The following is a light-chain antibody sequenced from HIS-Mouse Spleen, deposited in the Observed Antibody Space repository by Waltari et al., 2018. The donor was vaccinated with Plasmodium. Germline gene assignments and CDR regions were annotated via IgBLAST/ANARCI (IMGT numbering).Light chain of an antibody. CDR2: GAS. V-gene: IGKV3-15*01. CDR3: QQYNNWSFT. Sequence: EIVMTQSPATLSVSPGERATLSCRASQRVSSNLAWYQQKPGQAPRLLIYGASTRATGIPARFSGSGSGTEFTLTISSVQSEDFAVYYCQQYNNWSFTFGPGTKVDIK. CDR1: QRVSSN. J-gene: IGKJ3*01.